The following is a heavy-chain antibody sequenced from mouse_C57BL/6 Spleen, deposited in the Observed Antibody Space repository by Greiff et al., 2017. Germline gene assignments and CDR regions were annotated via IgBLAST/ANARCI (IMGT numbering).Heavy chain of an antibody. CDR1: GFSLTSYG. D-gene: IGHD1-1*01. Sequence: VMLVESGPGLVAPSQSLSITCTVSGFSLTSYGVHWVRQPPGKGLEWLVVIWSDGSTTYNSALKSRLSISKDKSKSQVFLKMNSLQTDDTAMYYCARHDYYYGSSYGFAYWGQGTLVTVSA. CDR2: IWSDGST. J-gene: IGHJ3*01. CDR3: ARHDYYYGSSYGFAY. V-gene: IGHV2-6-1*01.